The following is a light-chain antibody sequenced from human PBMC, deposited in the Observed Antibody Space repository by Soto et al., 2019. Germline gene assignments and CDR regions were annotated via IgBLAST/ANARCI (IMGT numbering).Light chain of an antibody. Sequence: EIVLTQSPGTLYLSPGERATLSCRASQSVSSSYLAWYQQKPGQAPRLLIYGASSRATGIPDRFSGSGSGTDFTLTISRLEPEDFAVYSCQQYGSSPLTFGGGTNVEIK. J-gene: IGKJ4*01. V-gene: IGKV3-20*01. CDR3: QQYGSSPLT. CDR2: GAS. CDR1: QSVSSSY.